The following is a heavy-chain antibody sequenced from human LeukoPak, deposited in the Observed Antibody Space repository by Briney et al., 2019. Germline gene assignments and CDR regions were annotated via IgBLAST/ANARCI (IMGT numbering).Heavy chain of an antibody. Sequence: GGSLRLSCAASGFTFSSYGMHWVRQAPGKGLEWVAVISSDGSSKHHADSVKGRFTISRDNPKNTLYLQLNSLRAEDTAVYYCAKDRGYCSGGSCLFFDYWGQGTLVTVSS. CDR3: AKDRGYCSGGSCLFFDY. CDR1: GFTFSSYG. J-gene: IGHJ4*02. D-gene: IGHD2-15*01. V-gene: IGHV3-30*18. CDR2: ISSDGSSK.